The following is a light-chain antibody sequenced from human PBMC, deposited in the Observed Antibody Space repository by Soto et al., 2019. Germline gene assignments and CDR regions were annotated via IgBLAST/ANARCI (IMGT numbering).Light chain of an antibody. V-gene: IGKV1-39*01. CDR2: AAS. Sequence: DIQMTRSPSSLSASVGDRVTITCRASQYVSYYLSWYQQKPGKAPNLLISAASNLQSGVPSRFSGSGSGTDFTLIISNLQPEDFATYYCQQSYSTLRSFGQGTRLEIK. J-gene: IGKJ5*01. CDR3: QQSYSTLRS. CDR1: QYVSYY.